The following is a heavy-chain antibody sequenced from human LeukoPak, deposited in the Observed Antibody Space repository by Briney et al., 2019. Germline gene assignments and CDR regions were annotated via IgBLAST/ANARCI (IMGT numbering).Heavy chain of an antibody. J-gene: IGHJ5*02. Sequence: GASVKVSFKASGGTFSSYAISWVRQAPGQGLEWMGRIIPILGIANYAQKFQGRVTITADKSTSTAYMELSSLRSEDTAVYYCARDSLRHSSSWHANNWFDPWGQGTLVTVSS. CDR3: ARDSLRHSSSWHANNWFDP. CDR1: GGTFSSYA. CDR2: IIPILGIA. V-gene: IGHV1-69*04. D-gene: IGHD6-13*01.